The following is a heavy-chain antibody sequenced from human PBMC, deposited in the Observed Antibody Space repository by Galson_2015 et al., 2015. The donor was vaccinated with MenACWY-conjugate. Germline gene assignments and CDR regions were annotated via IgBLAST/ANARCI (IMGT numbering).Heavy chain of an antibody. CDR3: VRSIPVAGTFSASDI. V-gene: IGHV4-31*03. D-gene: IGHD6-19*01. Sequence: NLSLTCTVSGASLSSGSYYWSGIRQDPGKGLEWIGYITYSRTTYYNPSLKSRVAISGDTSKTHFSLKLISLIAAETDVYYCVRSIPVAGTFSASDIWGQGTLVTVSS. CDR2: ITYSRTT. CDR1: GASLSSGSYY. J-gene: IGHJ3*02.